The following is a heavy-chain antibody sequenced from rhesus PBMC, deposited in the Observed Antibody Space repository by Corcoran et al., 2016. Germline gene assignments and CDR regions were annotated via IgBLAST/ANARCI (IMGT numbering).Heavy chain of an antibody. V-gene: IGHV4-127*01. D-gene: IGHD6-13*01. J-gene: IGHJ4*01. CDR1: GYSISSGYG. CDR2: IVGSMGNT. CDR3: AGGAYSSWPFDD. Sequence: QVQLQESGPGLVKPSEPLSLTCAVSGYSISSGYGWSWIRQPPGKGLAWLGYIVGSMGNTNYNHTLKSRVTISKDTSKNQYSLKLGSVTAADTAVYYGAGGAYSSWPFDDWGQGVLVTVSS.